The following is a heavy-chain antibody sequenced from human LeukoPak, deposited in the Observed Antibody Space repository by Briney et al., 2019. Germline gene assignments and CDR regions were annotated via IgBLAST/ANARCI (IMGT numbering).Heavy chain of an antibody. CDR3: KHIAVAGTDAFDI. V-gene: IGHV1-8*01. J-gene: IGHJ3*02. D-gene: IGHD6-19*01. CDR2: MNPNSGNT. CDR1: GYTFTSYD. Sequence: GASVKVSCKASGYTFTSYDINWVRQATGQGLEWMGWMNPNSGNTGYAQKFQGRVTMTRNTSISTAYMEPSSLRSEDTAVYYCKHIAVAGTDAFDIWGQGTMVTVSS.